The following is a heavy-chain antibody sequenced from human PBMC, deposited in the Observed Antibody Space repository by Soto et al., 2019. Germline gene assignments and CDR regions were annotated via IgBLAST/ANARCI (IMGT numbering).Heavy chain of an antibody. Sequence: GESLKISCKGSGYSFTSYWISWVRQMPGKGLEWMGRIDPSDSYTNYSPSFQGHVTISADKSISTAYLQWSSLKASDTAMYYCASPKDGYCSGGSCYYYYGMDVWGQGTTVTVFS. V-gene: IGHV5-10-1*01. CDR1: GYSFTSYW. D-gene: IGHD2-15*01. CDR3: ASPKDGYCSGGSCYYYYGMDV. CDR2: IDPSDSYT. J-gene: IGHJ6*02.